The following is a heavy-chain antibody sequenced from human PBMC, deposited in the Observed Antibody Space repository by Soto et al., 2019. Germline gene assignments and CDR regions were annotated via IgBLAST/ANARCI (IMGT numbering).Heavy chain of an antibody. D-gene: IGHD3-3*01. CDR3: AKDALAYYDFWS. CDR1: RLTFSSYA. CDR2: ISNSGRST. V-gene: IGHV3-23*01. J-gene: IGHJ4*02. Sequence: GGSLRLSCAASRLTFSSYAMSWVRQAPGKGLEWVSHISNSGRSTKYADSVKGRFTISRDNSKNTLYLQMNSLRAEDTAIYYCAKDALAYYDFWSWGQGTLVTVSS.